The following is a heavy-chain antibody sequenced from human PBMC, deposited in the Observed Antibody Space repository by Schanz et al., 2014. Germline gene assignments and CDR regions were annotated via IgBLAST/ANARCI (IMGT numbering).Heavy chain of an antibody. V-gene: IGHV1-69*02. CDR2: IIPITGIT. J-gene: IGHJ4*02. CDR1: GDTFRSYT. D-gene: IGHD5-12*01. CDR3: ARTGYDPSLTH. Sequence: QVPLVQSGSEVKKLGSSVKVSCKASGDTFRSYTINWVRHAPGQGLEWMGRIIPITGITNYAQKFQGRVTFTADKSTSTAFLEVNSLRSEDTAVYYCARTGYDPSLTHWGQGTLVTVSS.